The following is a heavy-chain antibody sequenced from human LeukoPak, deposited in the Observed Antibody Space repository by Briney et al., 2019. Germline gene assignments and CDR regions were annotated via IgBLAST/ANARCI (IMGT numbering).Heavy chain of an antibody. CDR2: IYHSGST. CDR1: GGSISSGGYS. J-gene: IGHJ4*02. V-gene: IGHV4-30-2*01. Sequence: PSETLSLTRSVSGGSISSGGYSWSWIRQPPGKGLEWIGCIYHSGSTYYNPSLKSRVTISVDRSKNQFSLKLSSVTAADTAVYYCAREGQAFDYWGQGTLVTVSS. CDR3: AREGQAFDY.